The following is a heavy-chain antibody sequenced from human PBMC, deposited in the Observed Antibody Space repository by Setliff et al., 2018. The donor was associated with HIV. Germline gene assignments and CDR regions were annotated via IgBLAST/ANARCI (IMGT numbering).Heavy chain of an antibody. J-gene: IGHJ3*02. CDR3: ARVFPPIRGAPFGVPPGVFDI. D-gene: IGHD2-8*01. CDR2: MFYSGST. Sequence: LSLTCTVSGGSINSGSYYWGWIRQPPEKGLEWIGTMFYSGSTYYNPSLKSRVTIFIDTSKNQFSLRLSSVTAADTAVYYCARVFPPIRGAPFGVPPGVFDIWGQGSMVTVSS. V-gene: IGHV4-39*01. CDR1: GGSINSGSYY.